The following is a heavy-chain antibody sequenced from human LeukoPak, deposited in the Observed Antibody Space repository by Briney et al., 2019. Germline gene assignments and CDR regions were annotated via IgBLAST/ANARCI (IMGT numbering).Heavy chain of an antibody. CDR2: IRSKVDGEIA. V-gene: IGHV3-15*01. D-gene: IGHD2-21*01. Sequence: GGSLRLSCAGSGFVFSGAWMSWVRQAPGKGLEWVGRIRSKVDGEIAEYAAPVKGRFTLSRDDSSNTFYLQMNSLKTEDTAVYYCIADVPERAPYSLDHWGQGTLVTVS. CDR1: GFVFSGAW. CDR3: IADVPERAPYSLDH. J-gene: IGHJ4*02.